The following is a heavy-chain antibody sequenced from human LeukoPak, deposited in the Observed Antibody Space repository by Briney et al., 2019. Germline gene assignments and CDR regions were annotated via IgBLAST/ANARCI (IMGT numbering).Heavy chain of an antibody. J-gene: IGHJ4*02. Sequence: GGSLRLSCAASGFTFSSYEMNWVRQAPGKGLEWVSYISSSGSTIYYADSVKGRFTISRDNAENSLYLQMNSLRAEDTAVYYCAKSASRTSGSGFDYWGQGTLVTVSS. V-gene: IGHV3-48*03. CDR3: AKSASRTSGSGFDY. CDR2: ISSSGSTI. CDR1: GFTFSSYE. D-gene: IGHD1-26*01.